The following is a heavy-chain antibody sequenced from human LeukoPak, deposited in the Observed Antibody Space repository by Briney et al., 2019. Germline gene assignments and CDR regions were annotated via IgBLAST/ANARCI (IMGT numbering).Heavy chain of an antibody. V-gene: IGHV3-15*01. CDR2: IKSKTDGGTT. Sequence: GGSLRLSCAASGFTFSNAWMSWVRQAPGKGLEWVGRIKSKTDGGTTDYTAPEKGRFTISRDDSKNTLYLQMNSLKTEDTAVYYCTTGPFDYYGSASYLANGMDVWGQGTTVTVSS. CDR1: GFTFSNAW. CDR3: TTGPFDYYGSASYLANGMDV. J-gene: IGHJ6*02. D-gene: IGHD3-10*01.